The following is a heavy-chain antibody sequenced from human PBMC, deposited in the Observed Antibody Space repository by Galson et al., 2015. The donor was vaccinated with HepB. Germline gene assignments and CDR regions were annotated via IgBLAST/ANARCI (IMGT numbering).Heavy chain of an antibody. CDR1: GFTFSSYS. D-gene: IGHD3-10*01. J-gene: IGHJ4*02. CDR3: ARSLGFGEPIGVFDY. Sequence: SLRLSCAASGFTFSSYSMNWVRQAPGKGLEWVSSISSSSSYIYYADSVKGRFTISRDNAKNSLYLQMNSLRAEDTAVYYCARSLGFGEPIGVFDYWGQGTLVTVSS. V-gene: IGHV3-21*01. CDR2: ISSSSSYI.